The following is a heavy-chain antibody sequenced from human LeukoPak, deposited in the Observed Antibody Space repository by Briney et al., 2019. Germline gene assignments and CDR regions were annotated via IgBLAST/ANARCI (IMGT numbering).Heavy chain of an antibody. CDR2: IYYSGSA. CDR3: ARGHSSSSLDY. CDR1: GGSISSGGYY. J-gene: IGHJ4*02. Sequence: SQTLSLTCTVSGGSISSGGYYWSWIRQHPGKGLEWIGYIYYSGSAYYNPSLKSRVTISVDTSKNQFSLKLSSVTAADTAVYYGARGHSSSSLDYWGQGTLVTVSP. V-gene: IGHV4-31*03. D-gene: IGHD6-6*01.